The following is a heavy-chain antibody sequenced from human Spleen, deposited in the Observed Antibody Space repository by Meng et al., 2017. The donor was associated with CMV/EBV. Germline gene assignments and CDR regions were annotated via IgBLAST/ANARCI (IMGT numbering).Heavy chain of an antibody. Sequence: KFSCKASGYTFTGYYMHWVRQAPGQGLEWMGWINPNSGDTDYAQNFQGRVTMTRDTSISTAYMELSRLRSDDTAMYYCARDGVDFDDWGRGTLVTVSS. V-gene: IGHV1-2*02. D-gene: IGHD2-15*01. J-gene: IGHJ4*02. CDR1: GYTFTGYY. CDR3: ARDGVDFDD. CDR2: INPNSGDT.